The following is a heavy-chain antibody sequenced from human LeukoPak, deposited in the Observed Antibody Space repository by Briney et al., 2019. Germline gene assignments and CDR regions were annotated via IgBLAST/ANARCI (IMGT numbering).Heavy chain of an antibody. J-gene: IGHJ5*02. Sequence: PSETLSLTCTVPGGSISSYYGSWSRQPAGKGLEWIWRIYTSGSTNYNPSLKSRVTMSVDTSKNQFSLKLSSVTAADTAVYYCARENYDGDLFNWFDPWGQGTLVTVSS. CDR1: GGSISSYY. V-gene: IGHV4-4*07. CDR2: IYTSGST. D-gene: IGHD4-17*01. CDR3: ARENYDGDLFNWFDP.